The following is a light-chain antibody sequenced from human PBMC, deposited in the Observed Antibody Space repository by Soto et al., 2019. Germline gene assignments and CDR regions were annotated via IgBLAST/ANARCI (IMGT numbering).Light chain of an antibody. CDR3: QQYNNWPMWT. V-gene: IGKV3-15*01. CDR1: QSITRN. J-gene: IGKJ1*01. Sequence: EIGMTQSPATLSVSAGERATLSSRASQSITRNLAWYQQSPGQAPRLLIYGASTRATGIPARFSGSGSGTEFTLTINSLQSEDFAVYYCQQYNNWPMWTFGQGTKVDI. CDR2: GAS.